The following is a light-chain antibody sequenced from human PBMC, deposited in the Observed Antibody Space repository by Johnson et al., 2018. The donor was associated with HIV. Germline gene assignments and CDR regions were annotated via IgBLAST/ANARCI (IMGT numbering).Light chain of an antibody. V-gene: IGLV1-51*01. CDR1: SSDMGNYA. Sequence: QSVLTQPPSVSAAPGQKVTISCSGSSSDMGNYAVSWYQQLPGTAPKLLIYDNNKRPSGIPDRFSGSKSGTSATLGITGLQTGDEADYYCGTWDSRLSAGHVFGTGTKVTVL. CDR3: GTWDSRLSAGHV. J-gene: IGLJ1*01. CDR2: DNN.